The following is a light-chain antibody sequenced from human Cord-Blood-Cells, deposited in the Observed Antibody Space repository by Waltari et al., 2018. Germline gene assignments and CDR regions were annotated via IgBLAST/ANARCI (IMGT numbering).Light chain of an antibody. J-gene: IGLJ2*01. CDR2: DVS. CDR1: SSDVGGYNH. Sequence: QSALTQPASVSGSPGQSTTISCTGTSSDVGGYNHVSWYQQHPGKAPKLMIYDVSKRPSGVSNRFSGSKSGNTASLTISGLQAEDEADYYCSSYTSSSTVVFGGGTKLTVL. CDR3: SSYTSSSTVV. V-gene: IGLV2-14*01.